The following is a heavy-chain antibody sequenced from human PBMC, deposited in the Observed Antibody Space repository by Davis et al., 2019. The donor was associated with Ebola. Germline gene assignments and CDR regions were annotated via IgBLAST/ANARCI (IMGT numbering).Heavy chain of an antibody. D-gene: IGHD2-2*01. Sequence: SETLSLTCAVYGGSFSGYYWSWIRQPPGKGLEWIGEINHSGSTNYNPSLKSRVTISVDKSKNQFSLKLSSVTAADTAVYYCTSSTSHDAFDIWGQGTTVTVSS. CDR1: GGSFSGYY. CDR3: TSSTSHDAFDI. J-gene: IGHJ3*02. CDR2: INHSGST. V-gene: IGHV4-34*01.